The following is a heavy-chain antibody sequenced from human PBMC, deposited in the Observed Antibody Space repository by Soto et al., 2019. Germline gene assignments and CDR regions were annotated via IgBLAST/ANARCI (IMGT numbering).Heavy chain of an antibody. V-gene: IGHV5-10-1*01. CDR1: GYNFAAFW. CDR3: ARVQKNWFAS. CDR2: IDPSDSYT. J-gene: IGHJ5*01. Sequence: GESMPSSCEAFGYNFAAFWIHWVRQMPGKGLEWLGKIDPSDSYTNYSPSFEGHVTISTDNSITTAYLQWSSLRASDTALYFCARVQKNWFASCDQGSMVPGSS.